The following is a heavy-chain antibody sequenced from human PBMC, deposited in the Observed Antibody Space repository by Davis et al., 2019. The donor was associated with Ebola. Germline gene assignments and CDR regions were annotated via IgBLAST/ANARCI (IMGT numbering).Heavy chain of an antibody. CDR3: ARLEPDPKGMDYYYYYGMDV. CDR2: IYYSGST. J-gene: IGHJ6*02. D-gene: IGHD1-14*01. Sequence: PSETLSLTCTVSGGSISSGGYYWSWIRQHPGKGLEWIGSIYYSGSTYYNPSLKSRVTISVDTSKNQFSLKLSSVTAADTAVYYCARLEPDPKGMDYYYYYGMDVWGQGTTVTVSS. V-gene: IGHV4-39*01. CDR1: GGSISSGGYY.